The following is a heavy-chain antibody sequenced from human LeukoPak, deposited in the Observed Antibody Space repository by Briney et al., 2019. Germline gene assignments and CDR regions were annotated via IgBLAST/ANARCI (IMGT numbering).Heavy chain of an antibody. CDR2: IDPSDSYT. Sequence: GESLKISCKGSGYSFTSYWISGVRQMPGKGLEWMGRIDPSDSYTDYSPSFQGHVTISADKSISTAYLQWSSLKASDTAMYYCATSIRLLWFGELGDGMDVWGKGTTVTVSS. CDR1: GYSFTSYW. V-gene: IGHV5-10-1*01. J-gene: IGHJ6*04. CDR3: ATSIRLLWFGELGDGMDV. D-gene: IGHD3-10*01.